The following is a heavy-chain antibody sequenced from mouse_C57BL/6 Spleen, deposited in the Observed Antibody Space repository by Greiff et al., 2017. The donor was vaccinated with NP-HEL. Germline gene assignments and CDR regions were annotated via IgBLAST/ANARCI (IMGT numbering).Heavy chain of an antibody. J-gene: IGHJ2*01. CDR2: IDPSDSYT. Sequence: VQLQQPGAELVRPGTSVKLSCKASGYTFTSYWMHWVKQRPGQGLEWIGVIDPSDSYTNYNQKFKGKATLIVDTSSSTAYMQLSSLTSEDSAVYYCARSPFFYYGSRFDYWGQGTTLTVSS. V-gene: IGHV1-59*01. D-gene: IGHD1-1*01. CDR1: GYTFTSYW. CDR3: ARSPFFYYGSRFDY.